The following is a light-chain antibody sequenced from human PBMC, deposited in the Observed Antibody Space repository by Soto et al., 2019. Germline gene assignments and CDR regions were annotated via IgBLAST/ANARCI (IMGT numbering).Light chain of an antibody. V-gene: IGKV1-39*01. CDR3: QQYNTFLT. J-gene: IGKJ4*01. Sequence: DIQMTQSPSSLSASVGDRVTITCRTSQSISIYLNWYQQIPGKAPKLLIYASSNLHTGVPSRFSGSGSGTEFTLTISSLQPDDFATYYCQQYNTFLTFGGGTKVDIK. CDR1: QSISIY. CDR2: ASS.